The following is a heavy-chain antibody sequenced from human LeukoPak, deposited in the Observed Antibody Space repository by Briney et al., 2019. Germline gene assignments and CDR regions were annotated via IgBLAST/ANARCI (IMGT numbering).Heavy chain of an antibody. Sequence: PGGSLRLSCAASGFTFSSYAMSWVRRAPGKGLEWVSAISGSGGSTYYADSVKGRFTISRDNSKNTLYLQMNSLRAEDTAVYYCAKGWEYTAMVTLDAFDIWGQGTMVTVSS. CDR2: ISGSGGST. D-gene: IGHD5-18*01. V-gene: IGHV3-23*01. J-gene: IGHJ3*02. CDR3: AKGWEYTAMVTLDAFDI. CDR1: GFTFSSYA.